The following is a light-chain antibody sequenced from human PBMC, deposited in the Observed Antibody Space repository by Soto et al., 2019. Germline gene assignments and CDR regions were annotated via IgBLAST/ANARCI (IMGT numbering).Light chain of an antibody. V-gene: IGKV3-20*01. CDR3: QQSGSSGT. CDR1: QSVSNNY. Sequence: IVWAQSPVTRSLSPGERATLSLRASQSVSNNYLAWYQQKPGQAPRLLIYGASNRATGIQDRFSGRGAGTDFTLTISRLEPEDFAVYYCQQSGSSGTFGQGTKVDIK. J-gene: IGKJ1*01. CDR2: GAS.